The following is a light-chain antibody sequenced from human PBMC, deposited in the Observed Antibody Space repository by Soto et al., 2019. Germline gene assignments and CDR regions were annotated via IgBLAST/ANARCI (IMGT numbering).Light chain of an antibody. Sequence: DIQMTQSPSSLSASVGDRVTITCRASQSISSYLNWYQQKPGKAPKLLIYAASSLQSEVPSRFSGSGSGTDFTLTISSLQSEDFATYYCQQYHSYPPTFGQGTKVDI. CDR1: QSISSY. CDR2: AAS. CDR3: QQYHSYPPT. J-gene: IGKJ1*01. V-gene: IGKV1-39*01.